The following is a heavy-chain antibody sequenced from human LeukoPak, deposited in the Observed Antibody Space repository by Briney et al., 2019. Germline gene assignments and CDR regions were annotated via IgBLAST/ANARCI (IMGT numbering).Heavy chain of an antibody. CDR3: ARVRGSSGWFDP. V-gene: IGHV1-8*01. CDR1: GYTFTSYD. CDR2: MNPNSGNT. J-gene: IGHJ5*02. Sequence: ASVKVSCKASGYTFTSYDINWVRQATGQGLEWMGWMNPNSGNTGYAQKLQGRVTMTRNTSISTAYMELSSLRSEDTAVYYCARVRGSSGWFDPWGQGTLVTVSS. D-gene: IGHD6-6*01.